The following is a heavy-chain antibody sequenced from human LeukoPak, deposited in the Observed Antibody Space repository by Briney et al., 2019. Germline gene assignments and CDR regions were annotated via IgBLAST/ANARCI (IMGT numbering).Heavy chain of an antibody. Sequence: GGSLRLSCAASGITFNIYWMSWVRQAPGRGLEWVAGIKQDGSDKYYVDSVKGRFTISRDNAKNSVYLQMNSLRAEDTAVYYCATDYYGSPEYWGQGTLVTVSS. CDR1: GITFNIYW. CDR3: ATDYYGSPEY. J-gene: IGHJ4*02. D-gene: IGHD1-26*01. V-gene: IGHV3-7*05. CDR2: IKQDGSDK.